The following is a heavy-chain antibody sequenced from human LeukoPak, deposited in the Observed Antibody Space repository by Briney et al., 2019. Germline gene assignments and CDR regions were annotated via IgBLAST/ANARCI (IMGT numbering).Heavy chain of an antibody. CDR2: SYYSGST. CDR3: ARPYYYGSGSYYPWFDP. CDR1: GGSISSSSYY. D-gene: IGHD3-10*01. Sequence: SETLSLTCTVSGGSISSSSYYWGWIRQPPGKGLEGFGGSYYSGSTYYNPSLKSRVTISVDTSKNQFSLKLSSVTAADTAVYYCARPYYYGSGSYYPWFDPWGQGTLVTVSS. J-gene: IGHJ5*02. V-gene: IGHV4-39*01.